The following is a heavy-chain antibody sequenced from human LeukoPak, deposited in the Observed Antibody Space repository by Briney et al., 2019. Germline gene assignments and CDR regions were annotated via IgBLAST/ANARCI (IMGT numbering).Heavy chain of an antibody. CDR2: IYYSGST. V-gene: IGHV4-59*01. CDR1: GGSISSYY. CDR3: ARASWGMVRGSYYFDY. D-gene: IGHD3-10*01. J-gene: IGHJ4*02. Sequence: SETLSLTCTVSGGSISSYYWSWIRQPPGKGLEWIGYIYYSGSTNYNPSLKSRVTISVDTSKNQFSLKLSSVTAADTAVYYCARASWGMVRGSYYFDYWGQGTLVTVSS.